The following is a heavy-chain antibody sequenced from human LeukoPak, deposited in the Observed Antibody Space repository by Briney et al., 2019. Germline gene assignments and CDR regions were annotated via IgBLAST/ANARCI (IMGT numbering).Heavy chain of an antibody. CDR3: ARHPPQGYSSGLYYFDY. J-gene: IGHJ4*02. V-gene: IGHV4-59*08. CDR2: IYDSGRT. CDR1: GGPISSYY. D-gene: IGHD6-19*01. Sequence: SETLSLTCTVSGGPISSYYWSWIRQPPGKGLEWIGYIYDSGRTNYNPSLKSRVTISVDTSKNQFSLKLSSVTAADTAVYYCARHPPQGYSSGLYYFDYWGQGTLVTVSS.